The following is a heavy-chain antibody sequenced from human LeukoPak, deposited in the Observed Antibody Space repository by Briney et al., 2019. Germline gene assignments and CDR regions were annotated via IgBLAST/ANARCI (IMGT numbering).Heavy chain of an antibody. J-gene: IGHJ3*02. V-gene: IGHV4-61*01. D-gene: IGHD3-22*01. Sequence: PSETLSLTCTVSGGSVSSSSYYWSWIRQPPGKGLEWIGYIYNSGSTNYNSSLKSRVTISVDTSKNQFSLKLSSVTAADTAVYYCARVNYYDSGGYYHAFDIWGQGTMVTVSS. CDR3: ARVNYYDSGGYYHAFDI. CDR2: IYNSGST. CDR1: GGSVSSSSYY.